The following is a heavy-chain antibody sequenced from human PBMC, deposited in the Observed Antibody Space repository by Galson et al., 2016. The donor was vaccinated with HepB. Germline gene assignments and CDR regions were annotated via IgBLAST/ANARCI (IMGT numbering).Heavy chain of an antibody. D-gene: IGHD6-13*01. J-gene: IGHJ5*02. CDR2: ISRSGDSI. V-gene: IGHV3-21*01. CDR1: GFILNGYS. Sequence: SLRLSCAASGFILNGYSMNWVRQAPGKGLEWVSSISRSGDSIYYADSVKGRFTISRDDAKNSVFLQMNSLKAEDTAVYYCARDTTPSSNWYHVDPWGQGPLVTVSS. CDR3: ARDTTPSSNWYHVDP.